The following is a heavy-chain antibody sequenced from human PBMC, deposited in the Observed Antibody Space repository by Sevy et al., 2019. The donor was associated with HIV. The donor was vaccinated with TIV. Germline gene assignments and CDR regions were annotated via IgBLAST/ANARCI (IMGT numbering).Heavy chain of an antibody. J-gene: IGHJ6*02. CDR2: INWFGTII. V-gene: IGHV3-9*01. CDR3: AKDLAQGGTLNFYYYGMDF. CDR1: GFNFNDYA. D-gene: IGHD3-16*01. Sequence: GGSLRLSCIASGFNFNDYAMHWVRQVPGKGLEWVSGINWFGTIIGYGDSVKGRFTISRDNARKSVYLEMNSLSPEDTALYYWAKDLAQGGTLNFYYYGMDFWGQGTTVTVS.